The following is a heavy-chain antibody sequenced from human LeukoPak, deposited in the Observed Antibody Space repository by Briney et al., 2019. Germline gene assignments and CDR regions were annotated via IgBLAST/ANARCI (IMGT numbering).Heavy chain of an antibody. D-gene: IGHD5-12*01. J-gene: IGHJ6*04. V-gene: IGHV4-39*07. CDR3: ARAGYSGSDFSV. CDR1: GDYIGRINYY. CDR2: MSYSGST. Sequence: PSETLSLTCTISGDYIGRINYYWGWIRQPPGKGLEWIVSMSYSGSTYYSPSLKSRVTISVDTSKNQFSLKLSSVTAADTAVYYCARAGYSGSDFSVWGKGTTVTVSS.